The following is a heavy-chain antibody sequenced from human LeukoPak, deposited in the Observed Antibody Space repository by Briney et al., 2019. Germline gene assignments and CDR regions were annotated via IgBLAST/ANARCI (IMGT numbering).Heavy chain of an antibody. Sequence: GGSLRLSCAASGLTASSNSMSWVRQAPGKGLEWVSFIYSGGSTYYADSVKGRFTISRDNSKNTLYLQMNSLRADDTAVYYCARRAGAYSHPYDYWGQGTLVTVSS. J-gene: IGHJ4*02. D-gene: IGHD4/OR15-4a*01. V-gene: IGHV3-53*01. CDR3: ARRAGAYSHPYDY. CDR2: IYSGGST. CDR1: GLTASSNS.